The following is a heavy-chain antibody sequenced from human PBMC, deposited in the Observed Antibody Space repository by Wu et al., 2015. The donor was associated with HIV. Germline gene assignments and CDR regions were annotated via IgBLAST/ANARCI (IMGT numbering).Heavy chain of an antibody. Sequence: QVQLVQSGAEVKKPGASVKVSCKASGYTFTGYYIHWVRQAPGQGLEWMGWINPKSGGTNYAQKFQGRVTMTRDTSISTAYMELSRLRSDDTAVYYCFVYFRYQLPDTNDAFDIWGRRDNGHRLF. CDR3: FVYFRYQLPDTNDAFDI. CDR1: GYTFTGYY. D-gene: IGHD2-2*01. V-gene: IGHV1-2*02. J-gene: IGHJ3*02. CDR2: INPKSGGT.